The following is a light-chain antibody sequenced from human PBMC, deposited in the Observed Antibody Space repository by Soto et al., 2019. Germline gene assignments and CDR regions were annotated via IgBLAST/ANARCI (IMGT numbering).Light chain of an antibody. Sequence: QPVLTQPPSASGTPGQRVTISCSGSSSNIGTNYVYWYQQLPGTAPKLLVSRNNQRPSGVPDRFSGSKSGTSASLAISALRSEDEADYYCAAWDDKMGGRLLFGGGTKLTVL. J-gene: IGLJ2*01. V-gene: IGLV1-47*01. CDR1: SSNIGTNY. CDR3: AAWDDKMGGRLL. CDR2: RNN.